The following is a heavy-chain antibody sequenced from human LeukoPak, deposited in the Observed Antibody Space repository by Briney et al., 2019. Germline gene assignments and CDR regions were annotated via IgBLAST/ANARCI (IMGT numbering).Heavy chain of an antibody. J-gene: IGHJ3*02. CDR1: GYTFTSYG. Sequence: ASVKVSCKASGYTFTSYGISWVRRAPGQGLEWMGWISAYNGNTNYAQKLQGRVTMTTDTSTSTAYMELRSLRSDDTAVYYCARARTYCSSTSCYDAFDIWGQGTMVTVSS. CDR3: ARARTYCSSTSCYDAFDI. D-gene: IGHD2-2*01. CDR2: ISAYNGNT. V-gene: IGHV1-18*01.